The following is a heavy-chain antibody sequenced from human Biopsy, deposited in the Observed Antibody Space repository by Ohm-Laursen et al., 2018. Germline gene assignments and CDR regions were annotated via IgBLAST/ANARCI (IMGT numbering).Heavy chain of an antibody. Sequence: SETLSLTCTVSGVSINTGGYYWTWIRQHPETGLEWIGYIHYSGNTLYNPSLKSRLTISVDTSRNQFSLKLTSVTAADTALYYCTRAGGGKIYGLWGQGTLVTVSS. J-gene: IGHJ4*02. CDR2: IHYSGNT. CDR3: TRAGGGKIYGL. CDR1: GVSINTGGYY. V-gene: IGHV4-31*03. D-gene: IGHD3-16*01.